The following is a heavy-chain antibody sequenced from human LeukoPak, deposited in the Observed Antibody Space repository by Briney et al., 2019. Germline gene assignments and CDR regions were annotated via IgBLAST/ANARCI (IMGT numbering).Heavy chain of an antibody. CDR1: GYTFTNYY. J-gene: IGHJ4*02. CDR2: INPNSGGT. D-gene: IGHD4-17*01. V-gene: IGHV1-2*02. Sequence: ASVKVSCKASGYTFTNYYMHWVRQAPGQGLEWMGWINPNSGGTNYAQKFRGRVTMTRDTSISTAYMELSRLRSDDTAMYYCARILTTVTTMDYWGQGTLVTVSS. CDR3: ARILTTVTTMDY.